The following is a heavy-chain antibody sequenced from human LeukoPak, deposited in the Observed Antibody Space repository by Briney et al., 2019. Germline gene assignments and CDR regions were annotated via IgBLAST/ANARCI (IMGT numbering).Heavy chain of an antibody. D-gene: IGHD1-26*01. CDR3: AREGATLRPFDY. CDR1: GFTFSSYA. Sequence: GGSLSLSCAASGFTFSSYAMHWVRQAPGKGLEYVSAISSNGGSTYYANSVKGRFTISRDNSKNTLYLQMGSLRAEDMAVYYCAREGATLRPFDYWGQGTLVTVSS. V-gene: IGHV3-64*01. J-gene: IGHJ4*02. CDR2: ISSNGGST.